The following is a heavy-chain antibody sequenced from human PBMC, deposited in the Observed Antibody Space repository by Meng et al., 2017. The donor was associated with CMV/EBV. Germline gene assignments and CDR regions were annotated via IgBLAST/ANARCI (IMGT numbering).Heavy chain of an antibody. J-gene: IGHJ6*02. V-gene: IGHV4-38-2*02. CDR1: GYSIGSGYY. CDR3: ARDGGAWGELYYYGMDV. CDR2: IYHSGST. D-gene: IGHD2-15*01. Sequence: SETLSLTCTVSGYSIGSGYYWGWIRQPPGKGLEWIGSIYHSGSTYYNPSLKSRVTISVDTSKNQFSLKLSSVTAADTAVYYCARDGGAWGELYYYGMDVWGQGTTVTVSS.